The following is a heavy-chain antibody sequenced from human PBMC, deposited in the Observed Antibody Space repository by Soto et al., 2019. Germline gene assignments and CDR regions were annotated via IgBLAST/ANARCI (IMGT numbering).Heavy chain of an antibody. V-gene: IGHV3-30*04. Sequence: PGGSLRLSCAASGFNFSSYAMHWVRQAPGKGLEWVAVISYDGGKKYYADSVKGRFTISRDNSKNTLYVEMNSLSAEDTDVYYCEREGQPEAGTTTHHWGQGTLVTVSS. J-gene: IGHJ5*02. CDR1: GFNFSSYA. CDR2: ISYDGGKK. CDR3: EREGQPEAGTTTHH. D-gene: IGHD1-7*01.